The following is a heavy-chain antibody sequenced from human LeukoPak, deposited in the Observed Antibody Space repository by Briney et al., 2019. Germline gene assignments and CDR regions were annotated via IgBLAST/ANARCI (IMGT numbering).Heavy chain of an antibody. CDR1: GGSISSSSSY. Sequence: SETLSLTCSVSGGSISSSSSYWGWIRQPPGKGLEWIGSIYYSGSSFDNPALKSRVTISVDTSKNQFSLKLSSVTAADTAVYYCAREYSWYYFDYWGQGTLVTVSS. J-gene: IGHJ4*02. CDR3: AREYSWYYFDY. D-gene: IGHD2-15*01. CDR2: IYYSGSS. V-gene: IGHV4-39*07.